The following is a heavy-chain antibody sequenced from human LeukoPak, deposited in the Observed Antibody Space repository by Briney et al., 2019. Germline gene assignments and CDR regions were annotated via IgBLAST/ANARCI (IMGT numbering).Heavy chain of an antibody. CDR2: ISGSGGST. CDR3: AKDHSSGWSPIGDY. V-gene: IGHV3-23*01. Sequence: GGSLRLSCAASGFTFSSYAMSWVRQAPGKGLEWVSAISGSGGSTYYADSVKGRFTISRDNSKNTLYLQMNSLRAEDTAVYYCAKDHSSGWSPIGDYWGQGTLVTVSS. CDR1: GFTFSSYA. D-gene: IGHD6-19*01. J-gene: IGHJ4*02.